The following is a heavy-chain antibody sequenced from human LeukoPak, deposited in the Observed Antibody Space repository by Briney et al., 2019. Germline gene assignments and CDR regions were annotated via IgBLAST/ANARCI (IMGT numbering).Heavy chain of an antibody. D-gene: IGHD3-10*01. CDR1: GYTFTNYY. Sequence: ASVKVSCKASGYTFTNYYIHWVRQAPGQGLEWMGWISPDSGGTDYAQNFQGRVIMTRDTSISTAYLELSSLRCDDTAVYYCARPDGWFGQNWFDPWGQGTLVTVSS. CDR2: ISPDSGGT. J-gene: IGHJ5*02. V-gene: IGHV1-2*02. CDR3: ARPDGWFGQNWFDP.